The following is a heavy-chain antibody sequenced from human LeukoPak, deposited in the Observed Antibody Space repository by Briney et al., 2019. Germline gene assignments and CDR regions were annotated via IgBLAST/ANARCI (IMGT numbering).Heavy chain of an antibody. CDR1: GFTFSSYA. Sequence: GGSLRLSCAASGFTFSSYAMHWVRQAPGKGLEWVAVISYDGSNKYYADSVKGRFTISRDNSKNTLYLQMNSLRAEDTAVYYCAGDGVTIFIGSYYYGMDVWGKGTTVTVSS. V-gene: IGHV3-30*04. CDR2: ISYDGSNK. CDR3: AGDGVTIFIGSYYYGMDV. D-gene: IGHD3-3*01. J-gene: IGHJ6*04.